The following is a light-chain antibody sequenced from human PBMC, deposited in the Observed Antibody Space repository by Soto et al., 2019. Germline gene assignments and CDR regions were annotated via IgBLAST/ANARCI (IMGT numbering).Light chain of an antibody. CDR1: SGHSSYA. CDR2: LNSDGSH. V-gene: IGLV4-69*01. J-gene: IGLJ1*01. CDR3: QTWGTGIRV. Sequence: QPVLTQSPSASASLGASVKLTCTLSSGHSSYAIAWHQQQPEKGPRYLMKLNSDGSHSKGDGIPDRPSGSSSGAERYLTISSLQSEDEADYYCQTWGTGIRVFGTGTKVTVL.